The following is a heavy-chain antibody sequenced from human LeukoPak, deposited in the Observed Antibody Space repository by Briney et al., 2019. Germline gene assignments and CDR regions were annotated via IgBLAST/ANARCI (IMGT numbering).Heavy chain of an antibody. CDR2: IYYSGST. Sequence: PSETLSLTCTVSGGSISSSTYYWGWIRQPPGKGLEWIGSIYYSGSTYYNPSLKSRVTISVDTSKNQFSLKLSSVTAADTAVYYCARLTRIGYCSSTSCLEYWGQGTLVTVSS. J-gene: IGHJ4*02. D-gene: IGHD2-2*01. V-gene: IGHV4-39*01. CDR3: ARLTRIGYCSSTSCLEY. CDR1: GGSISSSTYY.